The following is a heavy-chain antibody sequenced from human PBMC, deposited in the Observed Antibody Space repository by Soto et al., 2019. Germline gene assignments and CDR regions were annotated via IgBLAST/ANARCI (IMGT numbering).Heavy chain of an antibody. V-gene: IGHV3-23*01. CDR3: AKDPRNWNPRGNWFDP. CDR2: ISGSGGST. CDR1: GCTFSSYA. J-gene: IGHJ5*02. Sequence: GGSLRLSCAASGCTFSSYAMXRVRQAPGKGLEWVSAISGSGGSTYYADSVKGRFTISRDNSKNTLYLQMNSLRAEDTAVYYCAKDPRNWNPRGNWFDPWGQGTLVTVSS. D-gene: IGHD1-1*01.